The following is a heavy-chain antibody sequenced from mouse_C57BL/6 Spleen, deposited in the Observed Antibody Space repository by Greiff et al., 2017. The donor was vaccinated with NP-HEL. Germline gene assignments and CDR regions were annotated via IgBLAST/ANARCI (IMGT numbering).Heavy chain of an antibody. D-gene: IGHD1-1*01. Sequence: EVKLVESGPGLVKPSQSLSLTCSVTGYSITSGYYWNWIRQFPGNKLEWMGYISYDGSNNYNPSLKNRISITRDTSKNQFFLKLNSVTTEDTATYYCAREGGELPYAMDYWGQGTSVTVSS. CDR3: AREGGELPYAMDY. J-gene: IGHJ4*01. CDR2: ISYDGSN. V-gene: IGHV3-6*01. CDR1: GYSITSGYY.